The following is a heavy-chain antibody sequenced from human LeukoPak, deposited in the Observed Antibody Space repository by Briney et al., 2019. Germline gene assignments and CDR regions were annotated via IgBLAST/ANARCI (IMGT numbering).Heavy chain of an antibody. CDR1: GFTLGSFA. CDR2: ISGSGYYT. V-gene: IGHV3-23*01. D-gene: IGHD2-2*01. CDR3: AKDGSWGDYQFYFYMDV. J-gene: IGHJ6*03. Sequence: PGGSLRLSCEASGFTLGSFAMSWVRQTPGKGLEWVSGISGSGYYTYYADSVKGRFTISRDNSKNTLYIEMNSLRAEDTALYFCAKDGSWGDYQFYFYMDVWGKGTTVTVSS.